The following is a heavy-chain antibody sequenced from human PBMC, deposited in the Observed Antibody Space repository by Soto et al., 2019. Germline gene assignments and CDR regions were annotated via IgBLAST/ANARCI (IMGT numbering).Heavy chain of an antibody. Sequence: QVQLVESGGGVVQPGGSLRLSCAASGFNFRNPAMHWVRQAPGKGLECLAVIAPEGSNAFYRDSVKGRFSVSRDNSKNTLYLYKNSLRSEDTGVYYCARGDREDILVVVGARPGEYGTDIWGQGTTVIVSS. D-gene: IGHD2-15*01. CDR3: ARGDREDILVVVGARPGEYGTDI. CDR2: IAPEGSNA. J-gene: IGHJ6*02. CDR1: GFNFRNPA. V-gene: IGHV3-30-3*01.